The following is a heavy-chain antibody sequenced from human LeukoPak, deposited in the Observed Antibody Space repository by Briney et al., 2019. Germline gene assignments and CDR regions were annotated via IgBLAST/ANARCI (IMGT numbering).Heavy chain of an antibody. CDR2: MNPNSGNT. V-gene: IGHV1-8*01. D-gene: IGHD3-3*01. CDR1: GYTFTSYD. Sequence: ASVKVSCKASGYTFTSYDINWVRQATGQGLEWMGWMNPNSGNTGYAQKFQGRVTMTRKTSISTAYMELSSLRSEDTAVYYCARARWDFWSGYYAKLTDEFDYWGQGTLVTVSS. CDR3: ARARWDFWSGYYAKLTDEFDY. J-gene: IGHJ4*02.